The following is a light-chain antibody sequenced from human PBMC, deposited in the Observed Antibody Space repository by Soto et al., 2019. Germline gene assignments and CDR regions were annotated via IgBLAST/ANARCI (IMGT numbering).Light chain of an antibody. CDR2: XDX. CDR3: QSYDSSNHAV. J-gene: IGLJ7*01. CDR1: SGSIASNY. V-gene: IGLV6-57*04. Sequence: NFMLTQPHSVSESPGKTVTISCTRSSGSIASNYVQWYQQRPGSAPTTXXXXDXXXXXXXXXRFXXSIDSSSNSASLTISXXXXXXXXXXYXQSYDSSNHAVFGGGAQLTVL.